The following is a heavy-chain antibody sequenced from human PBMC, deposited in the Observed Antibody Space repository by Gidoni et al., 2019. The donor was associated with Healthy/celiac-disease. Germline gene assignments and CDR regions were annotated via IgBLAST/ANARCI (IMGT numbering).Heavy chain of an antibody. CDR1: GYTFTGYY. J-gene: IGHJ5*02. CDR3: ARDDGSGWSGWFDP. CDR2: IKTNSGGT. D-gene: IGHD6-19*01. V-gene: IGHV1-2*02. Sequence: QVQLVQSGSEVKTPGASVNVSCKSSGYTFTGYYMHWVRQAPGQGLEWMGWIKTNSGGTNYAQKFQGRVNMTRDTSISTAYMELSRLRSDDTAVYYCARDDGSGWSGWFDPWGQGTLVTVSS.